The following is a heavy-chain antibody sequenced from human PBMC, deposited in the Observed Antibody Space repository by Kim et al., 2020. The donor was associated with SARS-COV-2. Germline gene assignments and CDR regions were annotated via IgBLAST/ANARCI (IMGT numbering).Heavy chain of an antibody. CDR3: ARRLSADSSGYYSHFDY. CDR2: IYYSGST. J-gene: IGHJ4*02. CDR1: GGSISSSSYY. V-gene: IGHV4-39*01. D-gene: IGHD3-22*01. Sequence: SETLSLTCTVSGGSISSSSYYWGWIRQPPGKGLEWIGSIYYSGSTYYNPSLKSRVTISVDTSKNQFSLKLSSVTAADTAVYYCARRLSADSSGYYSHFDYWGQGTLVTVSS.